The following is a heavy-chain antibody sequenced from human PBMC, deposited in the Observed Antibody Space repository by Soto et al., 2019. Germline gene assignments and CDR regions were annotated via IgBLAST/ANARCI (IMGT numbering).Heavy chain of an antibody. CDR3: ARDRSGYDSYYYYYMDV. D-gene: IGHD5-12*01. J-gene: IGHJ6*03. CDR2: IIPILGIA. V-gene: IGHV1-69*04. Sequence: GTSVKVSCKASGGTFRSYTISWVRQAPGQGLEWMGRIIPILGIANYAQKFQGRVTITADKSTSTAYMELSSLRSEDTAVYYCARDRSGYDSYYYYYMDVWGKGTTVTVSS. CDR1: GGTFRSYT.